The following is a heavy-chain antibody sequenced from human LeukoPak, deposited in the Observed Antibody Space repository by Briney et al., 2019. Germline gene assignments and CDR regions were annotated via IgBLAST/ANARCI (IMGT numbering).Heavy chain of an antibody. V-gene: IGHV4-61*02. J-gene: IGHJ5*02. CDR3: ARDKRQYGSGTPGFTWFDP. CDR2: IYSGGIT. CDR1: GGSSSSGSYY. D-gene: IGHD3-10*01. Sequence: PSETLSLTCTVSGGSSSSGSYYWSWIRQPAGKGLEWIGRIYSGGITNYNPSLKSRITISVDTSKNQFSLNLSSVTAADTAVYYCARDKRQYGSGTPGFTWFDPWGQGTLVTVSS.